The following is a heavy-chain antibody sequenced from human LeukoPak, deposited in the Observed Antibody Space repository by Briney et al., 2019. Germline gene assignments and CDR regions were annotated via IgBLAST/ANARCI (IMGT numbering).Heavy chain of an antibody. D-gene: IGHD3-16*01. CDR1: GFTFSSYS. CDR2: INDNGDGT. CDR3: AKGLRTGVGPYMGYHYYMDV. V-gene: IGHV3-23*01. J-gene: IGHJ6*03. Sequence: GGSLRLSCAASGFTFSSYSMNWVRQAPGKGLKWVSTINDNGDGTYYADSVKGRFTISRDNSYNTVSLQMNSLRDEDTGVYYCAKGLRTGVGPYMGYHYYMDVWGKGATVTVSS.